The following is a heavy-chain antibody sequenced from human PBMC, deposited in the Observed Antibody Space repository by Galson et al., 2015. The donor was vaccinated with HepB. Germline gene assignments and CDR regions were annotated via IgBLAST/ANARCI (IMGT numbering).Heavy chain of an antibody. CDR3: AKDRTGINVVRGEINYFDS. Sequence: SLRLSCAASGFIFSSFGMHWVRQAPGKGLEWVAIISYAGSHEYYADTVRGRFTIFRDNSKNTLYLQMNSLRPEDTAVYYCAKDRTGINVVRGEINYFDSWGQGTLVTVSS. D-gene: IGHD3-10*01. V-gene: IGHV3-30*18. CDR1: GFIFSSFG. CDR2: ISYAGSHE. J-gene: IGHJ4*02.